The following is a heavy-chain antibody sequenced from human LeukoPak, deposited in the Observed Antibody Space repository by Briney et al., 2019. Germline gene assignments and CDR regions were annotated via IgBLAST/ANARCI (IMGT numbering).Heavy chain of an antibody. J-gene: IGHJ4*02. CDR3: ARSPGVDY. Sequence: GGSLRLSCAASGFTFSDHYMSWIRQAPGKGLEWVSYISSSDSTIYYADSVKGRFTISRDNAKNSLYLQMNSLRAEDTAVYYCARSPGVDYWGQGTLVTVSS. V-gene: IGHV3-11*01. D-gene: IGHD3-10*01. CDR2: ISSSDSTI. CDR1: GFTFSDHY.